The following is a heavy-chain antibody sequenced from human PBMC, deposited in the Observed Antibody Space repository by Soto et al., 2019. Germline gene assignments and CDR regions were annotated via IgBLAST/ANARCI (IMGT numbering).Heavy chain of an antibody. J-gene: IGHJ4*02. Sequence: QVQLVQSGPDVKKPGSSVKVSCKASGGTFRNHAISWVRQAPGQGLEWMGGIIPMFGPPNYARKFQGRVTITADESTSTAYMELGSLTSEDTAVYYCARASPHYITVRALEYWGQETQVTVSS. CDR1: GGTFRNHA. CDR2: IIPMFGPP. V-gene: IGHV1-69*01. CDR3: ARASPHYITVRALEY. D-gene: IGHD4-17*01.